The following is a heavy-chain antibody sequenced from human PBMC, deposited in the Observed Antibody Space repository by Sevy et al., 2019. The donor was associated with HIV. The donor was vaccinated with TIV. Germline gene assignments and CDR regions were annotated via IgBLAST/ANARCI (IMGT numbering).Heavy chain of an antibody. D-gene: IGHD3-3*01. V-gene: IGHV4-59*01. CDR3: AREGSYYDFWSGYYTSYGMDV. Sequence: SETLSLTCTVSGGSISSYYWSWIRQPPGKGLEWIGYIYYSGSTNYNPSLKSRVTISVDTSKNQFSLKLSSVTAADTAVYYCAREGSYYDFWSGYYTSYGMDVWGQGTTVTVSS. CDR1: GGSISSYY. CDR2: IYYSGST. J-gene: IGHJ6*02.